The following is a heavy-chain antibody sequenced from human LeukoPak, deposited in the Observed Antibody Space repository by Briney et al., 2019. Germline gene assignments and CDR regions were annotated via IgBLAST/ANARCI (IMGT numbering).Heavy chain of an antibody. J-gene: IGHJ4*02. CDR1: GYSISSGYY. CDR2: IYHSGST. V-gene: IGHV4-38-2*01. D-gene: IGHD3-10*01. Sequence: PSETPSLTCAVSGYSISSGYYWGWIRQPPGKGLEWIGSIYHSGSTYYNPSLKSRVTISVDTSKNQFSLKLSSVTAADTAVYYCATSTYYYGSGSPPGVDYWGQGTLVTVSS. CDR3: ATSTYYYGSGSPPGVDY.